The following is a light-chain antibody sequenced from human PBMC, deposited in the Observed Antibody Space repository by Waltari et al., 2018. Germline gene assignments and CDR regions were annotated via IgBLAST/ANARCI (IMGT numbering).Light chain of an antibody. CDR1: SSDVGSHNL. J-gene: IGLJ1*01. CDR3: CSYAGSSTYV. CDR2: EGS. Sequence: QSALTQPASVPGPPGQSITISCTGTSSDVGSHNLVSWYQQHPGKAPKLMIYEGSKRPSGVSNRFSGSKSGNTASLTISGLQAEDEADYYCCSYAGSSTYVFGTGTKVTVL. V-gene: IGLV2-23*01.